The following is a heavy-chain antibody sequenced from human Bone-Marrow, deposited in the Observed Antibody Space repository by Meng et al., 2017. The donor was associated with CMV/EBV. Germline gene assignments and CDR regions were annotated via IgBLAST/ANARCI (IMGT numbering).Heavy chain of an antibody. CDR3: AGASLRYNWNYPGGG. CDR2: INPSGGST. Sequence: ASVKVSCKASGYTFTSYYMHWVRQAPGQGLEWMGIINPSGGSTSYAQKFQGRVTMTRDTSTSTFYMELSSLRSEDTAVYYGAGASLRYNWNYPGGGWGQGTLVTVSS. CDR1: GYTFTSYY. J-gene: IGHJ4*02. V-gene: IGHV1-46*01. D-gene: IGHD1-7*01.